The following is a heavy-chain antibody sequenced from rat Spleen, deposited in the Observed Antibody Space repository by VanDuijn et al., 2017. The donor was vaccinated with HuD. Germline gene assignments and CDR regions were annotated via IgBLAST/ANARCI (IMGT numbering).Heavy chain of an antibody. J-gene: IGHJ2*01. Sequence: QVQLKESGPGLVQPSQTLSLTCTVSGFSLTSYSLHWVRQPPGKGLEWMGRVTYNGDTTYNSALKSRLIISRDTSKNQVFLKLSSLQADDTGTHYCTRESPYKKGFDYWGQGVMVTVSS. V-gene: IGHV2-63*01. CDR3: TRESPYKKGFDY. CDR1: GFSLTSYS. CDR2: VTYNGDT. D-gene: IGHD4-1*01.